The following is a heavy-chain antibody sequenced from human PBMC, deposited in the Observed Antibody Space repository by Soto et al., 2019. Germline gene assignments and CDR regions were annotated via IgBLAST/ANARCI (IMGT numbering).Heavy chain of an antibody. CDR2: TYYRSKWYN. CDR1: GGSVSSNSAA. CDR3: ARERGVLSEAFDI. D-gene: IGHD3-10*01. J-gene: IGHJ3*02. Sequence: SQTLSLTCAISGGSVSSNSAAWNWLRQSPSRGLEWLGRTYYRSKWYNDYAPSVKSQITINPDTSRNQFSLQLNSVTPEDTAVYYCARERGVLSEAFDIWGQGTVVTVS. V-gene: IGHV6-1*01.